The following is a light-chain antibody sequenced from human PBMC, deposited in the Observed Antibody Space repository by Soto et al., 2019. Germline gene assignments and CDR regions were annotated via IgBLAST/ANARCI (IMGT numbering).Light chain of an antibody. Sequence: QPVLTQSSSASASLGSSVKLTCTLSSGHSSYIIAWHQQQPGKAPRYLMKLEGSGSYNKGSGVPDRFSGSSSGADRYLAISNLQFEDEADYYCDNWDCNTQNWVFGGGTKLTVL. J-gene: IGLJ3*02. CDR1: SGHSSYI. CDR2: LEGSGSY. CDR3: DNWDCNTQNWV. V-gene: IGLV4-60*02.